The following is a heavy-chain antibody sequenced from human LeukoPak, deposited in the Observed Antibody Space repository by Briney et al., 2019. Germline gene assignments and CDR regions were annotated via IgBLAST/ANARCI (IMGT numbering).Heavy chain of an antibody. D-gene: IGHD1-1*01. J-gene: IGHJ4*02. V-gene: IGHV4-59*01. CDR3: ARLKAVTGKTDYFDY. CDR2: IHFSGIT. CDR1: GGSISGYH. Sequence: SETLSLTCSVSGGSISGYHWSWVRQPPGKGLEWIGYIHFSGITNYSPSLKSRVTISLDTSRNQFSLRLTSVTAADTAVYYCARLKAVTGKTDYFDYWGQGAPATVSS.